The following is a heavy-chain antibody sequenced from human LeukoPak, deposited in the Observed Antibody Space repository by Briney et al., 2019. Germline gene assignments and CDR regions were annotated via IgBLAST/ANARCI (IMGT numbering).Heavy chain of an antibody. D-gene: IGHD6-13*01. J-gene: IGHJ3*02. CDR3: ARDHGSSKEDDAFDI. Sequence: AASVKVSCKASGYTFTSYAMHWVRQAPGQSLEWMGWINAGNGNTKYSQKFQGRVTITRDTSASTAYMELSSLRSEDTAVYYCARDHGSSKEDDAFDIWGQGTMVTVSS. V-gene: IGHV1-3*01. CDR2: INAGNGNT. CDR1: GYTFTSYA.